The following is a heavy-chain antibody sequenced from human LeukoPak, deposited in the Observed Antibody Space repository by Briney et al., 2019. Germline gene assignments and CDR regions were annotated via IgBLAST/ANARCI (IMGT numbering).Heavy chain of an antibody. CDR3: ARVSGSYYVSEYFQH. D-gene: IGHD1-26*01. CDR2: INPNSGGT. CDR1: GYTFTGYY. J-gene: IGHJ1*01. V-gene: IGHV1-2*02. Sequence: ASVKVSCKASGYTFTGYYMHWVRQAPGQGLEWMGWINPNSGGTNYAQKFQGRVTMTRDTSISIAYMELSRLRSDDTAVYYCARVSGSYYVSEYFQHWGQGTLVTVSS.